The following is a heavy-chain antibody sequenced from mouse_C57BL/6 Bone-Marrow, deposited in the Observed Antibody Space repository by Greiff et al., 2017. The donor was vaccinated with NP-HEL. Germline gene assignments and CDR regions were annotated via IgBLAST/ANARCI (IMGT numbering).Heavy chain of an antibody. V-gene: IGHV14-4*01. CDR3: TTDYGSSYAPWFAY. Sequence: EVQLQQSGAELVRPGASVKLSCTASGFNIKDDYMHWVKQRPEQGLEWIGWIDPENGDTEYASKFQGKATITADTSSNTAYLQLSSLTSEDTAVYYCTTDYGSSYAPWFAYWGQGTLVTVSA. J-gene: IGHJ3*01. CDR2: IDPENGDT. D-gene: IGHD1-1*01. CDR1: GFNIKDDY.